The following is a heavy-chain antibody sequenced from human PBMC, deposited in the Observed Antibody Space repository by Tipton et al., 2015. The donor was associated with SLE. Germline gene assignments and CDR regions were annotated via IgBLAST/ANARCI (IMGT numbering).Heavy chain of an antibody. CDR3: AREGVPALKRYCSSTSCPQHGMDV. Sequence: QSGAEVKKPGASVKVSCKASGYTLTSYYMHWVRQAPGQGLEWMGIINPSGGSTSYAQKFQGRVTMTRDTSTSTVYMELSSLRSEDTAVYYCAREGVPALKRYCSSTSCPQHGMDVWGQGTPVTVSS. CDR1: GYTLTSYY. D-gene: IGHD2-2*01. CDR2: INPSGGST. V-gene: IGHV1-46*01. J-gene: IGHJ6*02.